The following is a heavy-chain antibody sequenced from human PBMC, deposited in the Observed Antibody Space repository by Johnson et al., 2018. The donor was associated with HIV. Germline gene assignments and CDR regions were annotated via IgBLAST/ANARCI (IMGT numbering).Heavy chain of an antibody. CDR2: IKQDGSEK. CDR3: ARGRGWWLQLGGAFDI. Sequence: MQLVESGGGVVQPGRSLRLSCAASGFTFSSYDMHWVRQAPGKGLEWVANIKQDGSEKYYVDSVKGRFTISRDNSKNTLYLQMNSLRAEDTAIYYCARGRGWWLQLGGAFDIWGQGTMVTVSS. D-gene: IGHD5-24*01. J-gene: IGHJ3*02. CDR1: GFTFSSYD. V-gene: IGHV3-7*02.